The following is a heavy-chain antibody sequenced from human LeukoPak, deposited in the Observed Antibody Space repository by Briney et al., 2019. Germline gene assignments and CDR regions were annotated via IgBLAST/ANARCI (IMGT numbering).Heavy chain of an antibody. CDR1: GFIFSTSW. CDR2: INLDGSEK. Sequence: GGSLRLSCTASGFIFSTSWMTWVRQAPGKGLEWVANINLDGSEKYYVDSVKGRFTISRDNAKNSLFLQMDSLRVEDTAVYYCVRDSYTNTWHFQDKDYWGQGTLVTVSS. V-gene: IGHV3-7*01. D-gene: IGHD2-2*02. J-gene: IGHJ4*02. CDR3: VRDSYTNTWHFQDKDY.